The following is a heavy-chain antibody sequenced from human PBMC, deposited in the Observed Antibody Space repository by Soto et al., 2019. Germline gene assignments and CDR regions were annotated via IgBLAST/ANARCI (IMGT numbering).Heavy chain of an antibody. V-gene: IGHV1-69*13. CDR3: ARTRGYSYGYSDY. CDR2: IIPIFGTA. J-gene: IGHJ4*02. CDR1: GGTFSSYA. Sequence: SVEVSCKASGGTFSSYAISWVRQAPGQGLEWMGGIIPIFGTANYAQKFQGRVTITADESTSTAYMELSSLRSEDTAVYYCARTRGYSYGYSDYWGQGTLVTVSS. D-gene: IGHD5-18*01.